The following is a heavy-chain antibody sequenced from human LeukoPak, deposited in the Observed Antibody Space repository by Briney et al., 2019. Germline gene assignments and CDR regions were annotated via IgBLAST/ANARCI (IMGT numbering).Heavy chain of an antibody. Sequence: GGPLRLSCAASGFSVSSNYMSWVRQAPEKGLEWVSILYSGGSPYYAESVKGRFTISRDNSKNTLFLQMNNLGAEDTAMYYCARVVLGVVGTSYDAFDIWGQGTMVTVSS. J-gene: IGHJ3*02. V-gene: IGHV3-66*01. CDR2: LYSGGSP. D-gene: IGHD1-26*01. CDR3: ARVVLGVVGTSYDAFDI. CDR1: GFSVSSNY.